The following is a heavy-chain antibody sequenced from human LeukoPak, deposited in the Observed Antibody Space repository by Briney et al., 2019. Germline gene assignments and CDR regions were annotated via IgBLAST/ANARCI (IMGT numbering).Heavy chain of an antibody. CDR2: ISSSSSYI. CDR1: GFTFSSYS. CDR3: ARDSGREVVSGWELDY. Sequence: GGSLRLSCAASGFTFSSYSMNWVRQAPGKGLEWASSISSSSSYIYYADSVKGRFTISRDNAKNSLYLQMNSLRAEDTAVYYCARDSGREVVSGWELDYWGQGTLVTVSS. V-gene: IGHV3-21*01. J-gene: IGHJ4*02. D-gene: IGHD6-19*01.